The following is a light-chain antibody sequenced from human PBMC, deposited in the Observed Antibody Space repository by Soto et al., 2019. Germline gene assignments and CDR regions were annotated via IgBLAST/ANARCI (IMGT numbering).Light chain of an antibody. CDR1: SSDVGSYNL. V-gene: IGLV2-23*01. CDR3: CSYAGSSTFV. J-gene: IGLJ1*01. CDR2: EGS. Sequence: QSALTQPASVSGSPGQSITISCTGTSSDVGSYNLVSWYQKHPGKAPKLMIYEGSKRPSGVSNRFSGSKSGNTASLTISGIQAEDEADYYCCSYAGSSTFVFGTGTKLTVL.